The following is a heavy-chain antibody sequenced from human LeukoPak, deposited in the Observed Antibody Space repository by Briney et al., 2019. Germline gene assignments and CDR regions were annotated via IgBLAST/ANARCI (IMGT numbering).Heavy chain of an antibody. CDR2: IYYSGST. D-gene: IGHD4-17*01. CDR1: GGSVSSYY. CDR3: ARQGDYGDYVHY. V-gene: IGHV4-59*02. Sequence: PSETLSLTCTVSGGSVSSYYWSWIRQPPGKGLEWIGYIYYSGSTNYNPSLKSRVTISVDTSENQFSLKLSSVTAADTAVYYCARQGDYGDYVHYWGQGTLVTVSS. J-gene: IGHJ4*02.